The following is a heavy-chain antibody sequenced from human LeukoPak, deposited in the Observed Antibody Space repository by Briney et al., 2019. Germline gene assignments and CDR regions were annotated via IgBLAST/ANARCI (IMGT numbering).Heavy chain of an antibody. CDR1: DGSFSGYY. CDR2: IYYSGST. CDR3: ARGSLGVAGTMLDY. D-gene: IGHD6-19*01. Sequence: PSETLSLTCAVYDGSFSGYYWSWIRQPPGKGLEWIGYIYYSGSTNYNPSLKSRVTISVDTSKNQFSLKLSSVTAADTAVYYCARGSLGVAGTMLDYWGQGTLVTVSS. V-gene: IGHV4-59*08. J-gene: IGHJ4*02.